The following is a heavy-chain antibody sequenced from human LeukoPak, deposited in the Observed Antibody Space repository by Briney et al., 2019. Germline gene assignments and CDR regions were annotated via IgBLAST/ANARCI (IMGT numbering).Heavy chain of an antibody. D-gene: IGHD3-22*01. CDR3: ARLAQHRYYYDSSGYQYYFDF. CDR2: INPKSGDT. J-gene: IGHJ4*02. V-gene: IGHV1-2*02. Sequence: ASVKVSCKASGYSFTGHYMHWVRQAPGQGLEWMGWINPKSGDTNYAQKFQGRVTMTRDTSISTAYMDMSSLRSDDTAVYYCARLAQHRYYYDSSGYQYYFDFWGQGTLVTVSS. CDR1: GYSFTGHY.